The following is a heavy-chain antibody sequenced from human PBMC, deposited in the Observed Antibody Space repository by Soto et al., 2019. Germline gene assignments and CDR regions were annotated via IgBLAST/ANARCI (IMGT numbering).Heavy chain of an antibody. CDR2: IDPSGSYT. Sequence: PGESLKISCKGSGYSFTSYWISWVRQMPGKGLEWMGRIDPSGSYTKYSPSFQGHVTMSADKSISTAYLQWSSLKASDTAMYYCARLRYDYGDYLWFDPWGQGTLVTVSS. D-gene: IGHD4-17*01. J-gene: IGHJ5*02. V-gene: IGHV5-10-1*01. CDR3: ARLRYDYGDYLWFDP. CDR1: GYSFTSYW.